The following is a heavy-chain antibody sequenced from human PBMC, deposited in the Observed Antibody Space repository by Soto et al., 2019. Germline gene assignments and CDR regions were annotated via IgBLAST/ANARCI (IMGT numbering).Heavy chain of an antibody. D-gene: IGHD3-16*01. Sequence: GESLKISCKGSGYSFTSYWISWVRQMPGKGLEWMGRIDPSDSYTNYSPSFQGHVTISADKSIRTAYLQWSSLKASDTAMYYCARHYVGNNWFDPWGQGTLVTVSS. V-gene: IGHV5-10-1*01. J-gene: IGHJ5*02. CDR1: GYSFTSYW. CDR3: ARHYVGNNWFDP. CDR2: IDPSDSYT.